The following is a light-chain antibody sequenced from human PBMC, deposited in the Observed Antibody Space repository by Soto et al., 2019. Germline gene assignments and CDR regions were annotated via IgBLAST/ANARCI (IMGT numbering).Light chain of an antibody. J-gene: IGKJ4*01. CDR3: QQYNNWPPLT. CDR2: GAS. CDR1: QSVNSN. V-gene: IGKV3-15*01. Sequence: EIVMTQSPATLSVSPGERATLSCRASQSVNSNLAWYQQQPGQAPRLLLYGASTRANGIPARFSGSGSGTEFTLTISSLQSEDFAVYYCQQYNNWPPLTFGGGTKVEIK.